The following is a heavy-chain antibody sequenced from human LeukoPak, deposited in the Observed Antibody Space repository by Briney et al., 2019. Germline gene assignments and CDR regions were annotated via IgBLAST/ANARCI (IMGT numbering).Heavy chain of an antibody. V-gene: IGHV3-15*01. CDR3: TTEDSSGYFVTPDY. D-gene: IGHD3-22*01. CDR1: GFTFSNAW. Sequence: SGGSLRLSCAASGFTFSNAWMSWVRQAPGKGLEWVGRIKSKTDGGTTDYAAPVKGRFTISRDDSKNTLYLQMNSLKTEDTAVYYCTTEDSSGYFVTPDYWGQGTLVTVSS. CDR2: IKSKTDGGTT. J-gene: IGHJ4*02.